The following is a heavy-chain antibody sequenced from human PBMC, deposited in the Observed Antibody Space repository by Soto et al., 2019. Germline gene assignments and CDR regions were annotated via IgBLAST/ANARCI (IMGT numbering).Heavy chain of an antibody. CDR2: ISGSGGST. CDR3: AKDYDYIWGSYNRNSDAFDI. Sequence: TGGSLRLSCAASGFTYSSYAMSWVRQAPGKGLEWVSAISGSGGSTYYADSVKGRFTISRDNSKNTLYLQMNSLRAEDTAVYYCAKDYDYIWGSYNRNSDAFDIWGQGTMVTVSS. D-gene: IGHD3-16*01. J-gene: IGHJ3*02. CDR1: GFTYSSYA. V-gene: IGHV3-23*01.